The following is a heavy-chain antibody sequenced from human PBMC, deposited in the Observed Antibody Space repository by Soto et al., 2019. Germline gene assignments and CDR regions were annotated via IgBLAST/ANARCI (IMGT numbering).Heavy chain of an antibody. CDR2: INPNSGGT. CDR1: GYTFTCYY. V-gene: IGHV1-2*04. CDR3: ARGGYYDILTGYYKGNWFDP. Sequence: ASVKVSCKASGYTFTCYYMHWVRQAPGQGLEWMGWINPNSGGTNYAQKFQGWVTMTRDTSISTAYMELSRLRSDDTAVYCCARGGYYDILTGYYKGNWFDPWGQGTLVTGS. D-gene: IGHD3-9*01. J-gene: IGHJ5*02.